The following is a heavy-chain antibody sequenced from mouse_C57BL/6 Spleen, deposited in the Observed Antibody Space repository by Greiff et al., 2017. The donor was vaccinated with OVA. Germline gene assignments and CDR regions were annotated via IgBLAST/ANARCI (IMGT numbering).Heavy chain of an antibody. D-gene: IGHD2-3*01. CDR1: GYSITSGYD. J-gene: IGHJ4*01. CDR2: ISYSGST. CDR3: ARDDGYYGAMDY. V-gene: IGHV3-1*01. Sequence: EVKLVESGPGMVKPSQSLSLTCTVTGYSITSGYDWHWIRPFPGNKLEWMGYISYSGSTNYNPSLKSRISITHDTSKNHFFLKLNSVTTEDTATYYCARDDGYYGAMDYWGQGTSVTVSS.